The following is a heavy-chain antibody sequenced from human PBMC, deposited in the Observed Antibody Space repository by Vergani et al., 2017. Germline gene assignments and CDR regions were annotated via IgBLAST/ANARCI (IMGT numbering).Heavy chain of an antibody. CDR2: IWYDGINK. CDR3: ARDLGAAALDY. J-gene: IGHJ4*02. D-gene: IGHD6-13*01. Sequence: QVQLVESGGGVVQPGRSLRLSCAASGFTFRSYGMHWVRQAPGKGLEWVAVIWYDGINKYYADSVKGRFTISRDNSKNTLFLQMNSLGAEDTAVYCCARDLGAAALDYWGQGTLVTVSS. CDR1: GFTFRSYG. V-gene: IGHV3-33*01.